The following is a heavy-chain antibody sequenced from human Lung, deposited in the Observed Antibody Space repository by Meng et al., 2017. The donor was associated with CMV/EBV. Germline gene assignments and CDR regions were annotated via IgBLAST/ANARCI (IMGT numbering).Heavy chain of an antibody. Sequence: GESXKISCAASGFTFSSYGMHWVRQAPGKGLEWVAFIRYDGSNKYYADSVKGRFTISRDNSKNTLYLQMNSLRAEDTAVYYCAKDGRGYSYGYGMDVWGQGTTVTVSS. CDR3: AKDGRGYSYGYGMDV. D-gene: IGHD5-18*01. V-gene: IGHV3-30*02. CDR2: IRYDGSNK. J-gene: IGHJ6*02. CDR1: GFTFSSYG.